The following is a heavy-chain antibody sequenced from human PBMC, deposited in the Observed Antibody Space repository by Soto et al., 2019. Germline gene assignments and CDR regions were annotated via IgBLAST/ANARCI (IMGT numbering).Heavy chain of an antibody. CDR3: ARVAKEYYYDSSGYIPDY. CDR2: IYYSGST. V-gene: IGHV4-31*03. J-gene: IGHJ4*02. D-gene: IGHD3-22*01. Sequence: SETLSLTCTVSGGSIISGGYYFICIRQHPWNGLELIGYIYYSGSTYYNPSLKSRVTISVDTSKNQFSLKLSSVTAADTAVYYCARVAKEYYYDSSGYIPDYWGQGTLVTVSS. CDR1: GGSIISGGYY.